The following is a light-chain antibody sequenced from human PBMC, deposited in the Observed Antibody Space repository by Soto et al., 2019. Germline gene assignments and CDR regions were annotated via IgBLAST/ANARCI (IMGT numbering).Light chain of an antibody. CDR2: AIS. V-gene: IGKV1-39*01. J-gene: IGKJ3*01. CDR3: QQYNNWPPFS. CDR1: QSITNY. Sequence: DIQMTQSPSSLSASVGDRVTITCRASQSITNYLNWYQQKPGKAPKLLMYAISTLQSGVPSRFGGSGSGTEFTLTISSLQSEDFAVYYCQQYNNWPPFSFGPGTKVDIK.